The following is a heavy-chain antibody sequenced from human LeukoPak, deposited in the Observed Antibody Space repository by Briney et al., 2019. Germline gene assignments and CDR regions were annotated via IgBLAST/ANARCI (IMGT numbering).Heavy chain of an antibody. Sequence: GSLRRSCAASGFTFSDYYMSWIRQAPGKGLEWVSYISSSGSTIYYADSVKGRFTISRDNAKNSLYLQMNSLRAEDTAVYYCARDAAAGTGSLDYWGQGTLVTVSS. CDR1: GFTFSDYY. J-gene: IGHJ4*02. V-gene: IGHV3-11*01. CDR3: ARDAAAGTGSLDY. CDR2: ISSSGSTI. D-gene: IGHD6-13*01.